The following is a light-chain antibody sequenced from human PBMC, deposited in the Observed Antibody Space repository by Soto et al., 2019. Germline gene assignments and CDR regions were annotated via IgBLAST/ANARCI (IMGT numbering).Light chain of an antibody. J-gene: IGKJ4*01. CDR2: AAS. Sequence: DIQLTQSPSFLSASIGDSVTITCRASQAIGTYLAWYQQKPGKAPNLLVSAASTLHSGVPSRFSGSGSGTEFTLTITGLQPEDVATYYCQQLHTYLLTFGGGTKVLIK. CDR3: QQLHTYLLT. CDR1: QAIGTY. V-gene: IGKV1-9*01.